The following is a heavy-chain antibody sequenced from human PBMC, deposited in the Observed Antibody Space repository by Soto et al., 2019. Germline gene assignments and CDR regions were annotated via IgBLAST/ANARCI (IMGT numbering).Heavy chain of an antibody. CDR1: GGSINSGDYY. CDR2: IFHSGST. V-gene: IGHV4-30-4*01. D-gene: IGHD3-10*01. J-gene: IGHJ6*02. CDR3: ARDRYYGSGTYYNFYSGMDV. Sequence: PSETLSLTCTVSGGSINSGDYYWTWVRQPPGKGLEWIGNIFHSGSTYYTPSPQSRVTISLDTSKNHFSLKLSSVTPADTAVYYCARDRYYGSGTYYNFYSGMDVWGQGTTVTVS.